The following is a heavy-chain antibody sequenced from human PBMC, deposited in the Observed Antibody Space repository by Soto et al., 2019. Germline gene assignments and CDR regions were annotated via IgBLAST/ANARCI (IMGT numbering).Heavy chain of an antibody. CDR1: GFTVSSNY. Sequence: PGGSLRLSCAASGFTVSSNYMSWVRQAPGKGLEWVSVIYSGVSTYYADSVKGRFTISRDNSKNTLYLQMNSLRAEDTAVYYCARGNPRGVNYGMDVWGQGTRVTVSS. V-gene: IGHV3-53*01. CDR3: ARGNPRGVNYGMDV. CDR2: IYSGVST. J-gene: IGHJ6*02. D-gene: IGHD3-10*01.